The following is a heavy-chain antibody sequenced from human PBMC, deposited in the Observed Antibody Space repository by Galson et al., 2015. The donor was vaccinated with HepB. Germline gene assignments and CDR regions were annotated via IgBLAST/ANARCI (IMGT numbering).Heavy chain of an antibody. D-gene: IGHD6-19*01. V-gene: IGHV3-21*01. CDR3: ARDLSSGWYVEY. Sequence: LRLSCAASGFIFSTYNMNWVRQAPGKGLEWVSLITSDNYIYYADSVKGRFTISRDNAKNSLYLQMDSLRAEDTAVYYCARDLSSGWYVEYWGQGTLVTVSS. J-gene: IGHJ4*02. CDR2: ITSDNYI. CDR1: GFIFSTYN.